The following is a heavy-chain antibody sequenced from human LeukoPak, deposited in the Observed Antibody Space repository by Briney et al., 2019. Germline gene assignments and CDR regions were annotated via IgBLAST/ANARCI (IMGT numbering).Heavy chain of an antibody. Sequence: ASVKVSCKASGYTFTSYGISWVRQAPGQGLEWMGWISAYNGNTNYAQKLQGRVTMTTDTSTSTAYMELSSLRSEDTAVYYCARGPIAVAGYYYYYYMDVWGKGTTVTISS. J-gene: IGHJ6*03. D-gene: IGHD6-19*01. V-gene: IGHV1-18*01. CDR3: ARGPIAVAGYYYYYYMDV. CDR1: GYTFTSYG. CDR2: ISAYNGNT.